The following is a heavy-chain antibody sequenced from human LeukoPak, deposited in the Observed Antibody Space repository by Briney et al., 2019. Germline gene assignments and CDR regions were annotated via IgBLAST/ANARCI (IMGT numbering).Heavy chain of an antibody. V-gene: IGHV4-39*01. D-gene: IGHD2-15*01. CDR2: IYYTGTT. J-gene: IGHJ5*02. CDR3: ARQQCNGGSCYSRAIWFDP. Sequence: SETLSLTCNVSGGSISSASYYWGWLRQPPGKGLEWIGSIYYTGTTYQSPSLKSRVTISVHTSKDQFSLKLSSVTAADTAVYYCARQQCNGGSCYSRAIWFDPWGQGTLVTVSS. CDR1: GGSISSASYY.